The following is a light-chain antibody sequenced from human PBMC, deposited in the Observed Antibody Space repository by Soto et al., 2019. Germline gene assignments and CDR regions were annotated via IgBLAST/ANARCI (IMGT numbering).Light chain of an antibody. CDR3: QQYNSYSWT. V-gene: IGKV1-5*01. CDR1: QXIXSW. Sequence: DIQMTQSPXXLXXXXXXXXXXXXXXSQXIXSWLAWYQQKPGKAPKLLIYDASSLESGVPSRFSGSGSGTEFTLTISSLQPDDFATYYCQQYNSYSWTFGQGTMVEIK. CDR2: DAS. J-gene: IGKJ1*01.